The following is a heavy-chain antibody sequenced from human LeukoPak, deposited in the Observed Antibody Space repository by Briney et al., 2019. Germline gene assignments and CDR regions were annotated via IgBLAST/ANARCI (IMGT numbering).Heavy chain of an antibody. J-gene: IGHJ4*02. CDR1: GGTFSSYA. Sequence: GSSVKVSCKASGGTFSSYAISWVRQAPGQGLEWMGGIIPIFGTASYAQKFQGRVTITADKSTSTAYMELSSLRSEDTAVYYCGGGHYDYVWGSYRMIDYWGQGTLVTVSS. V-gene: IGHV1-69*06. CDR2: IIPIFGTA. D-gene: IGHD3-16*02. CDR3: GGGHYDYVWGSYRMIDY.